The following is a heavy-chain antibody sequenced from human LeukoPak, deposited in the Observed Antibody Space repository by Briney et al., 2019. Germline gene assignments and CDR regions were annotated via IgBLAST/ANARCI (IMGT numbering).Heavy chain of an antibody. V-gene: IGHV4-59*11. CDR2: IYNSGST. Sequence: SATLSLTCTVSGDSISSHYWSWIRQPPGKGLEWIGYIYNSGSTNYNPSLKSRVTISVDTSRNQFSLKLSSVTAADTAVYYCASSPARRKPFSSGYYYYYYMDVWGKGTTVTVSS. D-gene: IGHD3-10*01. J-gene: IGHJ6*03. CDR3: ASSPARRKPFSSGYYYYYYMDV. CDR1: GDSISSHY.